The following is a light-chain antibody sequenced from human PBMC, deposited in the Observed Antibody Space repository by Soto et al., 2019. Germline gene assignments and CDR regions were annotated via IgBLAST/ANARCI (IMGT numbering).Light chain of an antibody. J-gene: IGKJ1*01. CDR1: RDIRSY. CDR3: QQSFYAPPT. Sequence: IQLTQSPSSLSASVGDRVTITCRASRDIRSYLSWYHQKTGRPPKLLIYEASDLQIGVPSRFSGSGSGTTFTLTITSLQPEDFSTYYCQQSFYAPPTFGQGTQVDIK. V-gene: IGKV1-39*01. CDR2: EAS.